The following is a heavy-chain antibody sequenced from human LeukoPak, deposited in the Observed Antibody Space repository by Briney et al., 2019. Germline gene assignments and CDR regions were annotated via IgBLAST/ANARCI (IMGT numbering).Heavy chain of an antibody. D-gene: IGHD4-17*01. Sequence: PGGSLRLSCAASGFTFSSSAMSWVRQVPGKGLEWVSAIRGSGGSTYYADSVRGRFTISRDNSKNTLYLQMNSLRAEDTAVYYCAREGGDYEVDYWGQGTLVTVSS. J-gene: IGHJ4*02. CDR1: GFTFSSSA. CDR3: AREGGDYEVDY. V-gene: IGHV3-23*01. CDR2: IRGSGGST.